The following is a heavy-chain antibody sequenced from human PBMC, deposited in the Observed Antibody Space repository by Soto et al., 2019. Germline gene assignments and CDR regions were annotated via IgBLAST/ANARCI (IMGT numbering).Heavy chain of an antibody. J-gene: IGHJ6*03. V-gene: IGHV4-31*03. CDR1: GGSISSRGYY. D-gene: IGHD2-15*01. CDR2: IYYSGST. Sequence: SQTLSLTCTVSGGSISSRGYYWSWIRQHPGKGLEWIGYIYYSGSTYYNPSLKSRVTISVDTSKNQFSLKLSSVTAADTAVYYCAREKSVPRDMVRYYYYMDVWGKGTTVTVSS. CDR3: AREKSVPRDMVRYYYYMDV.